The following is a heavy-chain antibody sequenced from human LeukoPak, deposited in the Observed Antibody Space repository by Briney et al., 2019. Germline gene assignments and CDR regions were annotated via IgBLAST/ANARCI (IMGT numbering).Heavy chain of an antibody. J-gene: IGHJ4*02. CDR2: ISGSGGST. CDR1: GFTFSTYG. Sequence: TGGTLRLSCAASGFTFSTYGMSWVRQAPGKGLEWVSGISGSGGSTYYADSVKGRFTISRDNSKNTLYLQMNSLRAEDTAVYYCAGDKTTGGWYEFDYWGQGTLVTVSS. CDR3: AGDKTTGGWYEFDY. V-gene: IGHV3-23*01. D-gene: IGHD6-19*01.